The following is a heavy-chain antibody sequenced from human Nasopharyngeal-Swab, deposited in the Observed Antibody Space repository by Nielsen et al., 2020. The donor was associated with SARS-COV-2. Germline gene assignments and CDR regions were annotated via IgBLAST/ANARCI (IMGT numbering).Heavy chain of an antibody. Sequence: GESLKISCAASGYTFSSYAMNWVRQAPGKGLEWVSTSASDDNTFYADSVKGRFTISRDKSKGTVHLQMNSLKAEDTAVYFCAKVRFSMYFFDMDVWGQGTTVTVSS. CDR2: SASDDNT. CDR1: GYTFSSYA. D-gene: IGHD3-3*01. V-gene: IGHV3-23*01. CDR3: AKVRFSMYFFDMDV. J-gene: IGHJ6*03.